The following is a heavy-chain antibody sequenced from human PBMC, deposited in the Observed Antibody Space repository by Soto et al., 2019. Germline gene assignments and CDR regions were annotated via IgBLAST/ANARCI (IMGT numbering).Heavy chain of an antibody. J-gene: IGHJ6*02. CDR1: RLTLMRSC. V-gene: IGHV3-30*18. Sequence: GGRLRRYSETGRLTLMRSCIRKEPQAPGKGAGWVAVISYDGSNKYYADSVKGRFTISRDNSKNTLYLQMNSLRAEDTAVYYCAKEVNIGSYWVYYYYGMDFRGQGTSVTVAS. CDR2: ISYDGSNK. D-gene: IGHD1-26*01. CDR3: AKEVNIGSYWVYYYYGMDF.